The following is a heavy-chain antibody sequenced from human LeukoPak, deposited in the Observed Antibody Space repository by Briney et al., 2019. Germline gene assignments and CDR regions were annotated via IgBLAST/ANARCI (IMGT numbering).Heavy chain of an antibody. CDR3: ARALNTAVDY. CDR1: GFTFSSYS. D-gene: IGHD5-18*01. Sequence: KPGGSLRLSCEASGFTFSSYSMNWVRQAPGKGLEWVSSISSSSSYIYYADSVKGRFTISRDNAKNSLYLQMNSLRAEDTAVYYCARALNTAVDYWGQGTLVTVSS. J-gene: IGHJ4*02. V-gene: IGHV3-21*01. CDR2: ISSSSSYI.